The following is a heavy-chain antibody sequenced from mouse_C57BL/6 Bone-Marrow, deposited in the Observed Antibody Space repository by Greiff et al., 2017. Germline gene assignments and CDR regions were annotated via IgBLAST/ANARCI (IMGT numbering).Heavy chain of an antibody. CDR3: ARDYYGYYFDY. J-gene: IGHJ2*01. V-gene: IGHV1-61*01. Sequence: QVQLQQPGAELVRPGSSVKLSCKASGYTFTSYWMDWVKQRPGQGLEWIGNIYPSDSETHYNQKFKDKDTLTVDKSSSTAYMQLNSLTSDDSAVYYCARDYYGYYFDYWGQGTTLTVSS. CDR1: GYTFTSYW. CDR2: IYPSDSET. D-gene: IGHD1-1*01.